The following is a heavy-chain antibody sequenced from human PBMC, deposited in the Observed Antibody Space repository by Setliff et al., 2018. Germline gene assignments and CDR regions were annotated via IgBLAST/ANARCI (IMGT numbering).Heavy chain of an antibody. CDR3: ATSDYGDYFIADV. V-gene: IGHV3-33*03. CDR1: GFIFSTYG. D-gene: IGHD4-17*01. CDR2: TWYDGINK. Sequence: PGGSLRLSCGASGFIFSTYGMHWVRQAPGKGLEWVAFTWYDGINKYYADSVKGRFTISRDNARNSLYLQMNSLRAEDTAVYYCATSDYGDYFIADVWGKGTTVTVSS. J-gene: IGHJ6*04.